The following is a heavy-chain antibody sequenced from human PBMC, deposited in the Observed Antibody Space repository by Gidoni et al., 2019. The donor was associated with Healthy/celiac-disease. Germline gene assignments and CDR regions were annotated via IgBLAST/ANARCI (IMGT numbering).Heavy chain of an antibody. CDR3: AREGGIAAAGVDP. CDR1: GFTFSCYA. V-gene: IGHV3-30-3*01. CDR2: ISYDGSNK. J-gene: IGHJ5*02. Sequence: QVQLVESGGGVVQPGRSLRLSCAASGFTFSCYAMHWVRQAPGKGLEWVAVISYDGSNKYYADSVKGRFTISRDNSKNTLYLQMNSLRAEDTAVYYCAREGGIAAAGVDPWGQGTLVTVSS. D-gene: IGHD6-13*01.